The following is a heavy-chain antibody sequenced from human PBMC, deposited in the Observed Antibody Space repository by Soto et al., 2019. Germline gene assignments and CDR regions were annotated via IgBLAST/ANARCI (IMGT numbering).Heavy chain of an antibody. D-gene: IGHD6-13*01. Sequence: QVQLVESGGGVVQPGRSLRLSCAASGFTFSSYAMHWVRQAPGKGLEWVAVISYDGSNKYYADSVKGRFTISRDNSKNKLYLQMNRRRAEDTAVYYCARVLDVWQQLLPGLGDYWGQGTLVTVSS. CDR3: ARVLDVWQQLLPGLGDY. CDR2: ISYDGSNK. J-gene: IGHJ4*02. V-gene: IGHV3-30-3*01. CDR1: GFTFSSYA.